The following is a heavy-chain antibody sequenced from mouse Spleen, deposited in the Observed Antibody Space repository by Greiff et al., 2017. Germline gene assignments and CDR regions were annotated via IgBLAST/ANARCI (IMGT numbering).Heavy chain of an antibody. Sequence: EVHLVESGGGLVQPGGSRKLSCAASGFTFSSFGMHWVRQAPEKGLEWVAYISSGSSTIYYADTVKGRFTISRDNPKNTLFLQMTSLRSEDTAMYYCARSTYYGSMDYWGQGTTLTVSS. V-gene: IGHV5-17*02. CDR1: GFTFSSFG. CDR3: ARSTYYGSMDY. CDR2: ISSGSSTI. J-gene: IGHJ2*01. D-gene: IGHD1-1*01.